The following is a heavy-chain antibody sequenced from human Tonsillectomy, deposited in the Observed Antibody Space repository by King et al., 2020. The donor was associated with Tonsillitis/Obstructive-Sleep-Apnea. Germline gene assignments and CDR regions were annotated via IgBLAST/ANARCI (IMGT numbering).Heavy chain of an antibody. CDR1: GINFNNAW. CDR3: TTGTGGSGPDF. D-gene: IGHD3-16*01. V-gene: IGHV3-15*01. J-gene: IGHJ4*02. Sequence: VQLVESGGGLVKPGGSLRLSCAASGINFNNAWMSWVRQAPGKGLEWVGRIKSKTDGEKTDYAAPVKGRFTISRDDPKNTLYLQMNSLKIEDTAVYYCTTGTGGSGPDFWGQGTLVTVSS. CDR2: IKSKTDGEKT.